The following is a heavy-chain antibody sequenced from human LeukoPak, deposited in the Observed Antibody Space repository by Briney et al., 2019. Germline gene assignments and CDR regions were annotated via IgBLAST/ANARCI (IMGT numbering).Heavy chain of an antibody. Sequence: SQTLSLTCNVSGVSVSDGRYYWAWIRQNPGKGLEWIGHKYYSGSAKNNPSLKSRLTISIDTSKNPFSLQLSSVTAADTATYYCATPYCSGISCLDVFNMWGQGTRVTVSS. J-gene: IGHJ3*02. CDR2: KYYSGSA. CDR1: GVSVSDGRYY. D-gene: IGHD2-2*01. V-gene: IGHV4-31*03. CDR3: ATPYCSGISCLDVFNM.